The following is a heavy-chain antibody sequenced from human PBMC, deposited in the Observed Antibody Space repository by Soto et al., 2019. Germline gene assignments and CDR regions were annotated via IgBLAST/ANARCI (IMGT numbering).Heavy chain of an antibody. CDR1: GFPFNNYA. D-gene: IGHD2-21*02. CDR3: ARDDVSMVTTFLDY. Sequence: GGSLRLSCAASGFPFNNYAMHWVRQAPGKGLEWVAVIWHDGSNEHYADSVKGRFRIARDNSNNTLYLQMNSLRGEDTALYYCARDDVSMVTTFLDYWGLGTMVTVYS. J-gene: IGHJ4*02. V-gene: IGHV3-33*01. CDR2: IWHDGSNE.